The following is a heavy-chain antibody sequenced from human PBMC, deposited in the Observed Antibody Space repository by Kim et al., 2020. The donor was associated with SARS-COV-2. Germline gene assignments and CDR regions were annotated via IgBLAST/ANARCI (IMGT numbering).Heavy chain of an antibody. V-gene: IGHV4-59*01. CDR2: TYNSGST. CDR3: ARSGYSSSPFDY. D-gene: IGHD6-13*01. CDR1: GGSISSYY. Sequence: SETLSLTCTVSGGSISSYYWSWIRQPPGKGLEWIGYTYNSGSTDYNPSLKSRVTISADTSKNQFSLKLSTVTAADTGVYFCARSGYSSSPFDYWGQGTLVTVSS. J-gene: IGHJ4*02.